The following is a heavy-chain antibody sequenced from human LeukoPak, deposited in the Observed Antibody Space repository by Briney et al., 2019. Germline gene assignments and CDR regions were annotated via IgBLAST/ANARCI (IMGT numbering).Heavy chain of an antibody. Sequence: GTSVKVSCKASGFTFTSSAMHWVRQAPGQGLEWMGIINPSGGSTSYAQKFQGRVTMTRDTSTSTVYMELSSLRSEDTAVYYCARDLYGMDVWGQGTTVTVSS. CDR2: INPSGGST. CDR1: GFTFTSSA. CDR3: ARDLYGMDV. V-gene: IGHV1-46*01. J-gene: IGHJ6*02.